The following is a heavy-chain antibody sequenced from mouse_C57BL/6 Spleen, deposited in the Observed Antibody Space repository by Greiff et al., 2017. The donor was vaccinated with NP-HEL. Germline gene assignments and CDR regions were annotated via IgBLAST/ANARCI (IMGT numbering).Heavy chain of an antibody. CDR1: GFTFSDYG. V-gene: IGHV5-17*01. J-gene: IGHJ1*03. CDR2: ISSGSSTI. Sequence: EVQGVESGGGLVKPGGSLKLSCAASGFTFSDYGMHWVRQAPEKGLEWVAYISSGSSTIYYADTVKGRFTISRDNAKNTLFLQMTSLRSEDTAMDYCAREDYGRSPVGFDVWGTGTTVTVSS. CDR3: AREDYGRSPVGFDV. D-gene: IGHD1-1*01.